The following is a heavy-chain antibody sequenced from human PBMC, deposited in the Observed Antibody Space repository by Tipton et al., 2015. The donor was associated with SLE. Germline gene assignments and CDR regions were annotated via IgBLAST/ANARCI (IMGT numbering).Heavy chain of an antibody. CDR2: ISGSGRST. CDR1: GFTVNTYS. V-gene: IGHV3-23*01. Sequence: SLRLSCAASGFTVNTYSISWVRQAPGKGLEWVSAISGSGRSTYYTDSVKGRFTITRDNSKNTATLQMNSLRADDTAVYYCASRLDDFDIWGQGTMATVSS. CDR3: ASRLDDFDI. J-gene: IGHJ3*02. D-gene: IGHD6-6*01.